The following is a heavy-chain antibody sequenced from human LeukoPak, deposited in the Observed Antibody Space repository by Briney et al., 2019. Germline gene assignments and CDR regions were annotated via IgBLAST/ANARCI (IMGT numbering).Heavy chain of an antibody. V-gene: IGHV3-30*02. D-gene: IGHD3-10*01. CDR3: AKDLQGYYGLGSSGY. CDR1: GFTFSNYG. J-gene: IGHJ4*02. CDR2: IRYDGRNK. Sequence: GGSLRLSCAASGFTFSNYGMHWVRQAPGKGLEWVGFIRYDGRNKYYADFVKGRFTISRDNSENTLYLQMNSLRAEDTAVYNCAKDLQGYYGLGSSGYWGQGTLVTVSS.